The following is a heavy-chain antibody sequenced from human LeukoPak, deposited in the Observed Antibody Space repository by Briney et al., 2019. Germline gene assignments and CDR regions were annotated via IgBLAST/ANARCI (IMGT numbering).Heavy chain of an antibody. J-gene: IGHJ4*02. Sequence: AGSLRLSCAASGFTFSSYSMHWVRQAAGKGREGVAVISYDGSNKYYADSVKGRFTISRDNTKNTLYLQMNSLRAEETAVYYCARDYGDSFDYWGQGTLVTASS. D-gene: IGHD4-17*01. V-gene: IGHV3-30*04. CDR1: GFTFSSYS. CDR2: ISYDGSNK. CDR3: ARDYGDSFDY.